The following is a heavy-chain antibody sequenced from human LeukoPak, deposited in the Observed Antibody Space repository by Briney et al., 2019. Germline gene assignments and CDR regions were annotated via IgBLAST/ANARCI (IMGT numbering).Heavy chain of an antibody. D-gene: IGHD3-10*01. CDR2: MNPNSGNT. J-gene: IGHJ4*02. CDR3: ARVRYYGPGIYYRGLAY. V-gene: IGHV1-8*01. Sequence: EASVKVSCKASGYTFSTYDINWVRQATGQGLEWMGWMNPNSGNTGYAQKFQGRVTMTRNTSISTAYMELSGLGSEDTAVYYCARVRYYGPGIYYRGLAYWGQGSLVTVSS. CDR1: GYTFSTYD.